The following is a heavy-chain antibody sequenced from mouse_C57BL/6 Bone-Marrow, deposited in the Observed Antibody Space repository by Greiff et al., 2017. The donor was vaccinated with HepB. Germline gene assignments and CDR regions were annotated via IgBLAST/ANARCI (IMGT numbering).Heavy chain of an antibody. J-gene: IGHJ3*01. CDR2: INPNYGTT. D-gene: IGHD2-5*01. Sequence: QLQESGPELVKPGASVKISCKASGYSFTDYNMNWVKQSNGKSLEWIGVINPNYGTTSYNQKFKGKATLTVDQSSSTAYMQLNSLTSEDSAVYYCARRGYYSNYDGFAYWGQGTLVTVSA. V-gene: IGHV1-39*01. CDR1: GYSFTDYN. CDR3: ARRGYYSNYDGFAY.